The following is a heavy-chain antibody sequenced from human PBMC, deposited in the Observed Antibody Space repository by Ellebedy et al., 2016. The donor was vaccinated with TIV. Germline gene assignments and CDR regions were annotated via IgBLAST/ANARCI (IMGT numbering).Heavy chain of an antibody. D-gene: IGHD3-10*01. CDR3: ASSRYHYYLGNTIFAY. Sequence: PGGSLRLSCAASGFTFSSYAMSWVRQAPGQGLEWVSGINANGVSIDYADSVKGRFTISRDNSNDTLFLQMNSLRAEDTAGYYCASSRYHYYLGNTIFAYWGQGALVTVSS. V-gene: IGHV3-23*01. CDR2: INANGVSI. CDR1: GFTFSSYA. J-gene: IGHJ4*02.